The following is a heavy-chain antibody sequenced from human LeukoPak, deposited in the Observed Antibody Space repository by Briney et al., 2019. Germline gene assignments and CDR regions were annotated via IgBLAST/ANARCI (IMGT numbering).Heavy chain of an antibody. CDR3: ARDKNVGDFEPTTAFDI. D-gene: IGHD2-21*02. Sequence: PSETLSLTCTVSGGSISSYYWSWIRQPAGKGLEWIGRIYTSGSTNYNPSLKSRVNMSVDTSKNQFPLKLSSVTAADTAVYYCARDKNVGDFEPTTAFDIWGQGTMVTVSS. CDR2: IYTSGST. CDR1: GGSISSYY. V-gene: IGHV4-4*07. J-gene: IGHJ3*02.